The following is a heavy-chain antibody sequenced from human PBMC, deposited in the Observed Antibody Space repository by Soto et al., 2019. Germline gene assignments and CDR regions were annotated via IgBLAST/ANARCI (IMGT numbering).Heavy chain of an antibody. J-gene: IGHJ5*02. Sequence: QVQLVQSGAEVKKPGASVKVSCKASGYTFTSYGISWVRQAPGQGLEWMGWISAYNGNTNYAQKLQGRVTMTTDTAASTAYMGLRCVRSDDTAVYYWASRGVLAYCGGDCGFDPWGQGTLVTVSS. V-gene: IGHV1-18*01. CDR3: ASRGVLAYCGGDCGFDP. D-gene: IGHD2-21*02. CDR2: ISAYNGNT. CDR1: GYTFTSYG.